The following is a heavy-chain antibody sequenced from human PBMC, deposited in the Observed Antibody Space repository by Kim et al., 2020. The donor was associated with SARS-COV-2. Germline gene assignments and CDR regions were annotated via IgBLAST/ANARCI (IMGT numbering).Heavy chain of an antibody. Sequence: SETLSLTCTVSGGSISSSSNYWGWIRQPPGKGLEWIGSIYYSGSTYYNPSLKSRVTISVDTSKNQFSLKLSSVTAADTAVYYCARHGVGAAATEETHMGYLQNWFDPWGQGTLVTVSS. J-gene: IGHJ5*02. D-gene: IGHD6-13*01. CDR2: IYYSGST. CDR3: ARHGVGAAATEETHMGYLQNWFDP. V-gene: IGHV4-39*01. CDR1: GGSISSSSNY.